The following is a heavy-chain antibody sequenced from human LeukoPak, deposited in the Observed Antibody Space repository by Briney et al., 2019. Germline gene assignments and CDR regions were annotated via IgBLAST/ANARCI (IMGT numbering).Heavy chain of an antibody. CDR2: IIPIFGTA. CDR3: ASRLVPSYYAENGGNFDY. D-gene: IGHD2/OR15-2a*01. J-gene: IGHJ4*02. CDR1: GGTFSSYA. Sequence: SVKVSCKASGGTFSSYAISWVRQAPGQGLEWMGGIIPIFGTANYAQKFQGGVTITTDESTSTAYMELSSLRSEDTAVYYCASRLVPSYYAENGGNFDYWGQGTLVTVSS. V-gene: IGHV1-69*05.